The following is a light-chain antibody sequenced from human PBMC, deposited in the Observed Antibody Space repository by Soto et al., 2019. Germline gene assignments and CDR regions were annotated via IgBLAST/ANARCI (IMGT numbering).Light chain of an antibody. CDR1: SSDVGGYNY. V-gene: IGLV2-14*03. CDR3: SSYTTGTTLRV. CDR2: EVS. J-gene: IGLJ1*01. Sequence: QSVLTQPASVSGSPGQSINISCTGTSSDVGGYNYVSWYQQHPGKAPTVMIYEVSNRPSGVSSRFPGFKSGNTASLTISGLQAEDEADYYCSSYTTGTTLRVFGTGTKVTVL.